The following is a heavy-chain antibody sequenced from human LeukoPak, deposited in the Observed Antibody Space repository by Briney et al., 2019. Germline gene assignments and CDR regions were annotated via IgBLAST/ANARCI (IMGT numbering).Heavy chain of an antibody. CDR1: QFTFSSYN. V-gene: IGHV3-21*01. CDR3: ARALTPNFYGSGSYYYYYYYMDV. J-gene: IGHJ6*03. Sequence: GGSLRLSCAASQFTFSSYNMNWVRQAPGKGLEWVSSISATGRYIYYADSVKGRFTVSRDNAKNSLSLQMNGLRTEDTAVYYCARALTPNFYGSGSYYYYYYYMDVWGKGTTVTVSS. CDR2: ISATGRYI. D-gene: IGHD3-10*01.